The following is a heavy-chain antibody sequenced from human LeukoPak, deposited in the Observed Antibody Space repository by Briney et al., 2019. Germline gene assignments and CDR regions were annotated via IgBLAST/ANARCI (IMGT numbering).Heavy chain of an antibody. J-gene: IGHJ5*02. D-gene: IGHD6-13*01. CDR3: ATGRSWYAHSWFDP. V-gene: IGHV4-59*11. CDR2: IYYSGGT. CDR1: GCSISSHY. Sequence: KSSETLSLTCTVSGCSISSHYLSWIRQPRGKGLEWVWDIYYSGGTNYNPSLKSRVTISLDPSKHPFSLKLSSVTAADTAVYYCATGRSWYAHSWFDPWGQGTLVTVSS.